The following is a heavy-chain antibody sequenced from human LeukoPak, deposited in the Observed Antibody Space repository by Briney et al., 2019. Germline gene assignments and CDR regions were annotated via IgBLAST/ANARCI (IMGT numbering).Heavy chain of an antibody. D-gene: IGHD5-18*01. V-gene: IGHV6-1*01. J-gene: IGHJ1*01. Sequence: SQTLSLTCAISGDSVSSNSAAWNWIRQSPSRGLEWLGRTYYRSKWYNDYAVSVKSRITINPDTSKNQFSLQLNSVTPEDTAVYYCARAGDGGYSYGFDKGEYFQHWGQGTLVTVSS. CDR3: ARAGDGGYSYGFDKGEYFQH. CDR2: TYYRSKWYN. CDR1: GDSVSSNSAA.